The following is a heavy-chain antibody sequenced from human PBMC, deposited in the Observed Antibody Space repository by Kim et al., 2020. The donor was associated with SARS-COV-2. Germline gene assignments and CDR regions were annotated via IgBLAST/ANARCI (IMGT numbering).Heavy chain of an antibody. CDR1: GYSFTSYW. J-gene: IGHJ5*02. Sequence: GESLKISCKGSGYSFTSYWIGWVRQMPGKGLEWMGIIYPGDSDTRYSPSFQGQVTISADKSISTAYLQWSSLKASDTATYYCARSIVGYCSSTSCFWFDPWGQGTLVTVSS. CDR3: ARSIVGYCSSTSCFWFDP. V-gene: IGHV5-51*01. CDR2: IYPGDSDT. D-gene: IGHD2-2*01.